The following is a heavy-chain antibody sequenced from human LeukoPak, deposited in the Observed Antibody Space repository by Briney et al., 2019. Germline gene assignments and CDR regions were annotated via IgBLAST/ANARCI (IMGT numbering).Heavy chain of an antibody. CDR3: ARDRTPGIAAAGSLIYHYYYGMDV. Sequence: GGSLRLSCAASGFTFSSYSMNWVRQAPGKGLEWVSSISSSSSYIYYADSVKGRFTISRDNAKNSLYLQMNSLRAEDTAVYYCARDRTPGIAAAGSLIYHYYYGMDVWGQGTTVTVSS. V-gene: IGHV3-21*01. CDR2: ISSSSSYI. J-gene: IGHJ6*02. D-gene: IGHD6-13*01. CDR1: GFTFSSYS.